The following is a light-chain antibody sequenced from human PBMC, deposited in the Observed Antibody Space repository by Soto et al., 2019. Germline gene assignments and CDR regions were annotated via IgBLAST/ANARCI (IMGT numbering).Light chain of an antibody. CDR1: QNIRIS. V-gene: IGKV3-15*01. CDR3: QQYDIWPPNT. Sequence: EVVMTQSPASLSASPGERVTLSCRASQNIRISLAWYQQRPGQAPRLLIYDVSTRATGIPPRFSGGESGTEFTVTISSLQSADFAIYYCQQYDIWPPNTFGQGTKVEF. CDR2: DVS. J-gene: IGKJ2*01.